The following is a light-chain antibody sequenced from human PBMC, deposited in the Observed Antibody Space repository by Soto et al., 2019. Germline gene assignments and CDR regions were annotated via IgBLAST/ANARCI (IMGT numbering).Light chain of an antibody. V-gene: IGKV1-39*01. CDR3: QQSYSTPST. Sequence: DIQLTQSPSSLSASVGDRVTITCRASQSISTYLHWYQEKPGKAPKLLIYAASRLQSGVPSRFSGSGSWTDFALTISSLSPEDFATYYCQQSYSTPSTVGPGAKVNI. CDR1: QSISTY. CDR2: AAS. J-gene: IGKJ3*01.